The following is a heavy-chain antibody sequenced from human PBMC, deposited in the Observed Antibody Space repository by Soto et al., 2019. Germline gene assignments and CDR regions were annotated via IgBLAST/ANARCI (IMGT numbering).Heavy chain of an antibody. V-gene: IGHV1-69*12. CDR2: VIPLFGTA. CDR1: GGTFSSYA. Sequence: QVQLVQSGAEVKKPGSSVKVSCKASGGTFSSYAISWVRQAPGPGLEWMAGVIPLFGTADYAQKFQGRVTITADESTSTAYMELSSLRSEDTAVYYCPSNYGDYRYYYGMDVWGQGTTVTVSS. J-gene: IGHJ6*02. D-gene: IGHD4-17*01. CDR3: PSNYGDYRYYYGMDV.